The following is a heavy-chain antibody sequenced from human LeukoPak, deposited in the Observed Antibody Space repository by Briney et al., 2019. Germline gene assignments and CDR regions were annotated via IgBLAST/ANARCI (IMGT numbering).Heavy chain of an antibody. CDR3: ARVGSSTSWEEYFDC. V-gene: IGHV1-2*02. Sequence: ASVKVSCKASGYTFTGYYMHWVRQAPGQGLEWMGWINPNSGGTNHAQKFQGRVTMTRDTSISTAYMELSRLRSDDTAVYYCARVGSSTSWEEYFDCWGQGTLVTVSS. CDR2: INPNSGGT. D-gene: IGHD2-2*01. J-gene: IGHJ4*02. CDR1: GYTFTGYY.